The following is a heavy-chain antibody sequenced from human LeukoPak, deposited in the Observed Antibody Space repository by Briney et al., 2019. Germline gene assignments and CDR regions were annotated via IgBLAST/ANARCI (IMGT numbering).Heavy chain of an antibody. J-gene: IGHJ3*02. CDR2: IYPGDSDT. V-gene: IGHV5-51*01. D-gene: IGHD3-10*01. Sequence: GESLKISCKGSGYSFTSYWTGWVRQMPGKGLEWMGIIYPGDSDTRYSPSFQGQVTISADKSISTAYLQWSSLKASDTAMYYCARRHLGFGEFRHDAFDIWGQGTMVTVSS. CDR1: GYSFTSYW. CDR3: ARRHLGFGEFRHDAFDI.